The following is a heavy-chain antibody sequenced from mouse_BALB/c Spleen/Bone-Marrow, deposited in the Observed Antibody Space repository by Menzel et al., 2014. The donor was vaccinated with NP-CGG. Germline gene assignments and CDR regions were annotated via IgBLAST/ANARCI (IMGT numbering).Heavy chain of an antibody. CDR2: IDPAIFT. Sequence: EVQLQESGAELVKPGASVKLSCTASGFNIKDTYLHWVKQRPEQGLDWIGRIDPAIFTKYDPKFQGKATITADTSSNTAYLHLSSLTSEDTAVYYCASDRYGWYFDVWGAGTTVTVSS. V-gene: IGHV14-3*02. CDR1: GFNIKDTY. J-gene: IGHJ1*01. CDR3: ASDRYGWYFDV. D-gene: IGHD2-14*01.